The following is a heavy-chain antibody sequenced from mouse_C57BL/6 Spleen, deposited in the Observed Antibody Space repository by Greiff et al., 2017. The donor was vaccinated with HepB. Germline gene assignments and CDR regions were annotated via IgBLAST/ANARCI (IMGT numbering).Heavy chain of an antibody. D-gene: IGHD2-2*01. CDR3: AREGYDPYYYAMDY. CDR2: IWTGGGT. Sequence: VMLVESGPGLVAPSQSLSITCTVSGFSLTSYAISWVRQPPGKGLEWLGVIWTGGGTNYNSALKSRLSISKDNSKSQVFLKMNSLQTDDTARYYCAREGYDPYYYAMDYWGQGTSVTVSS. V-gene: IGHV2-9-1*01. J-gene: IGHJ4*01. CDR1: GFSLTSYA.